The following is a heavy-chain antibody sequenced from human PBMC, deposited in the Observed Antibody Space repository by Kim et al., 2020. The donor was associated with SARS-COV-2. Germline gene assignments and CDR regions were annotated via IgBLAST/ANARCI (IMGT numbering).Heavy chain of an antibody. Sequence: PSLKGRVTMSVDTSKNQFALRLSSVTAADTAVYYCARRAGDSSGWYYFDYWGQGTLVTVSS. CDR3: ARRAGDSSGWYYFDY. D-gene: IGHD6-19*01. V-gene: IGHV4-39*01. J-gene: IGHJ4*02.